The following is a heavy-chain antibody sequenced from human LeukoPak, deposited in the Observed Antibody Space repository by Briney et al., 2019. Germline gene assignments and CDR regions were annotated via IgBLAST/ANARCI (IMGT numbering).Heavy chain of an antibody. Sequence: PSETLSLTCNVSGDTIISTTYCWVWIRQPPGKGLERIGSIYSSGTTYYNASLKGRVTILVDTSKNQFSLNLNSVTAADTADYYCVADPINFDYWGQGRLVTVSS. J-gene: IGHJ4*02. CDR1: GDTIISTTYC. CDR3: VADPINFDY. CDR2: IYSSGTT. V-gene: IGHV4-39*07.